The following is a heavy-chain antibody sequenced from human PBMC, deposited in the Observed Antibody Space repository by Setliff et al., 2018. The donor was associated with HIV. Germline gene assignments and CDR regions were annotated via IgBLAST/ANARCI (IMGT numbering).Heavy chain of an antibody. CDR1: GYTFSSFA. Sequence: ASVKVSCKASGYTFSSFAMSWVRQAPGQGLEWVAWISGYNGHTNYAQRFQGRVTVTTDTSTSTAYMELRSLRSDDTAVYFCARVGPFEFDSSGYAEFWGQGTPGTVS. CDR3: ARVGPFEFDSSGYAEF. J-gene: IGHJ4*02. CDR2: ISGYNGHT. V-gene: IGHV1-18*01. D-gene: IGHD3-22*01.